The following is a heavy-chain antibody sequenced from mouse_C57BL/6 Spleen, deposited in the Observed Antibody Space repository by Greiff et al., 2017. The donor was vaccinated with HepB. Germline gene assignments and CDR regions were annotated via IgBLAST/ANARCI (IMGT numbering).Heavy chain of an antibody. CDR2: IRSKSSNYAT. CDR1: GFTFNTYA. D-gene: IGHD1-1*01. J-gene: IGHJ4*01. V-gene: IGHV10-3*01. Sequence: EVQVVESGGGLVQPKGSLKLSCAASGFTFNTYAMHWVRQAPGKGLEWVARIRSKSSNYATYYADSVKDRFTISIDDSQSMLYLQMNNLKTEDTATYDWVRGGVTTVVATNAMDYWGKGASVTVSS. CDR3: VRGGVTTVVATNAMDY.